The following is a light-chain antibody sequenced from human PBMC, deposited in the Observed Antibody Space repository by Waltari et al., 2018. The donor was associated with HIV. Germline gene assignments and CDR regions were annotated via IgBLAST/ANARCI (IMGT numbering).Light chain of an antibody. CDR3: QQYDCGPRGIT. CDR2: EAA. J-gene: IGKJ2*01. Sequence: EIVMTQSPPTLSVSPGQRVTLSCRASQSISAKVAWYQQRPGQAPRLLIYEAATRPTGIPARFSGSGSGTEFTLTISSLQSEDFATYFCQQYDCGPRGITFGQGTMLEIK. V-gene: IGKV3-15*01. CDR1: QSISAK.